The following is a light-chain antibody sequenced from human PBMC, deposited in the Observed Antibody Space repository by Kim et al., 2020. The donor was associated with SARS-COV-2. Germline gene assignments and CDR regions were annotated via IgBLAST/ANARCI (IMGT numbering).Light chain of an antibody. CDR1: QTVKNY. J-gene: IGKJ4*01. CDR2: STS. Sequence: ENVLTQSPNTLSLSPGESATLSCRAAQTVKNYLAWYQQKPGQAPRLLIHSTSRRASGTTDRFSGAGSGTDFTLTITRVEPEDFAEYYCQQYGTSPLTFGGGTKLEI. V-gene: IGKV3-20*01. CDR3: QQYGTSPLT.